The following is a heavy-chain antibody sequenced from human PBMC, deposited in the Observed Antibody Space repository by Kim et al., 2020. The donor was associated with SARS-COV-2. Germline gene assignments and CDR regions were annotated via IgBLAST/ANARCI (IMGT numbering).Heavy chain of an antibody. J-gene: IGHJ4*02. D-gene: IGHD5-18*01. Sequence: RYSPSFQGQGTISADKSISTAYLQWRSLKASDTAMYYCARGYYYARCYFDYWGQGTLVTVSS. V-gene: IGHV5-51*01. CDR3: ARGYYYARCYFDY.